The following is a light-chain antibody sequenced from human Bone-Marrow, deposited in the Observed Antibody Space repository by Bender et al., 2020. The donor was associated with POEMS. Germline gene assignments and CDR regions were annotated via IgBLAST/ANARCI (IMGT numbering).Light chain of an antibody. J-gene: IGLJ2*01. CDR3: QVWDTEIDHPV. CDR1: DIGSKS. V-gene: IGLV3-21*04. CDR2: YDS. Sequence: SYVLTQSPSVSVDPGQTARITCGGDDIGSKSVHWFQQKPPQAPVMVIFYDSDRPSGIPERFSGSNSGDTATLIIRRVEAGDEADYYCQVWDTEIDHPVFGGGTKLTVL.